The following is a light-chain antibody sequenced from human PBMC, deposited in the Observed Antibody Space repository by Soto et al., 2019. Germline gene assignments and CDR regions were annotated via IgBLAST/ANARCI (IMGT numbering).Light chain of an antibody. Sequence: QPASVSGSPGQSITISCTGTSSDVGGYDYVSWYQQHPGKAPKVMIYDVNNRPSGVSNRFSGSKSGNTASLTISGLQAEDEADYYCSSYTSSSTLVFGGGTKLTVI. V-gene: IGLV2-14*01. CDR1: SSDVGGYDY. J-gene: IGLJ2*01. CDR2: DVN. CDR3: SSYTSSSTLV.